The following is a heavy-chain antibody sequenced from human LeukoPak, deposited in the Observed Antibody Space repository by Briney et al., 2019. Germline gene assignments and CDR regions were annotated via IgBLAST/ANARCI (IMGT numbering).Heavy chain of an antibody. V-gene: IGHV4-61*01. CDR1: GVSINTCCYG. CDR2: KYYSGST. Sequence: PSETLSLTCAVSGVSINTCCYGWTWLRQPPGKGLEWIGYKYYSGSTRYNSSLRSRLTISLDTSKNQFSLRLTSVTAADTAVYYCARGRSYGFDFDSWGPGTLVIVSS. D-gene: IGHD5-18*01. J-gene: IGHJ4*02. CDR3: ARGRSYGFDFDS.